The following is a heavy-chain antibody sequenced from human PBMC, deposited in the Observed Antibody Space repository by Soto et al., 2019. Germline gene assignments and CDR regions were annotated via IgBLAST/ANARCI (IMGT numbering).Heavy chain of an antibody. Sequence: QVQLVQSGAEVKKPGSSVKVSCKASGGTFSSYAISWVRQAPGQGLEWMGGIIPIFGTANYAQKFQGRVTITADESTSTAYMELSSLRSEDTAVYYCARDLRHSSSWKYYYYYCMDVWGQGTTVTVSS. D-gene: IGHD6-13*01. CDR1: GGTFSSYA. V-gene: IGHV1-69*01. J-gene: IGHJ6*02. CDR3: ARDLRHSSSWKYYYYYCMDV. CDR2: IIPIFGTA.